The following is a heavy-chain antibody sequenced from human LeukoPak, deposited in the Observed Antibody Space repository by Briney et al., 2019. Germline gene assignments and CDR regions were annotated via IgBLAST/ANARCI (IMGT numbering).Heavy chain of an antibody. V-gene: IGHV4-34*01. Sequence: SETLSLTCAVYGGSFSSYYWSWIRQPPGKGLEWIGEINHSGSTNYNPSLKSRVTISVDTSKNQFSLKLSSVTAADTAVYYCARANYGGRFDYWGQGTLVTVSS. CDR3: ARANYGGRFDY. CDR1: GGSFSSYY. D-gene: IGHD4-23*01. J-gene: IGHJ4*02. CDR2: INHSGST.